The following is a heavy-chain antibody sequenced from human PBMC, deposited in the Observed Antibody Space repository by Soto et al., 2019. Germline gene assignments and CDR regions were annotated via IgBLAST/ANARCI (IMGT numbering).Heavy chain of an antibody. J-gene: IGHJ6*02. Sequence: SETLSLTCAVSGGSISSGGYSWSWIRQPPGKGLEWIGYIYHSGSTYYNPSLKSRVTISVDTSKNQFSLKLSSVTAADTAVYYCARDRVRIAAAGSQYYYYYYGMDVWGQGTTVTVSS. D-gene: IGHD6-13*01. CDR2: IYHSGST. V-gene: IGHV4-30-2*01. CDR1: GGSISSGGYS. CDR3: ARDRVRIAAAGSQYYYYYYGMDV.